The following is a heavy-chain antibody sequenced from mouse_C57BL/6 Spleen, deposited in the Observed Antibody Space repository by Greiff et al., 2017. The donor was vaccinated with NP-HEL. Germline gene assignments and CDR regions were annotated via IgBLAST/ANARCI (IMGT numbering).Heavy chain of an antibody. CDR3: ARNYYGSSSFAY. V-gene: IGHV3-6*01. CDR1: GYSITSGYY. CDR2: ISYDGSN. Sequence: EVQLQESGPGLVKPSQSLSLTCSVTGYSITSGYYWNWIRQLPGNKLEWMGYISYDGSNNYNPSLKNRISITRDTSKNQFFLKLNSVTTEDTATYYCARNYYGSSSFAYWGQGTLVTVSA. J-gene: IGHJ3*01. D-gene: IGHD1-1*01.